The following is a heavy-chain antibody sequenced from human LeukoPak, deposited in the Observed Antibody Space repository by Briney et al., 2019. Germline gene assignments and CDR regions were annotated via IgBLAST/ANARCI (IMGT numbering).Heavy chain of an antibody. CDR3: AKGRFLEWSRFDY. CDR2: IRYDGSNK. J-gene: IGHJ4*02. Sequence: GGSLRLSCAASGFTFSSYGMLWVRQAPGKGLEWVAFIRYDGSNKYYADSVKGRFTISRDNSKNTLYLQMNSLRAEDTAVYYCAKGRFLEWSRFDYWGQGTLVTVSS. V-gene: IGHV3-30*02. D-gene: IGHD3-3*01. CDR1: GFTFSSYG.